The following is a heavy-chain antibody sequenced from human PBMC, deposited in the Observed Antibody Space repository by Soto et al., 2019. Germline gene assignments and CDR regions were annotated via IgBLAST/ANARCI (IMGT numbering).Heavy chain of an antibody. CDR1: EFAFSTYS. Sequence: GGSLRLSCAASEFAFSTYSMSWVRQAPGKGLEWVSAISGSGDTTYYADSVKGRFAITRDNSKNTLYLQMSSLRAEDTAVYYCALTWSRFDYWGQGTLVTVSS. CDR3: ALTWSRFDY. D-gene: IGHD2-8*02. J-gene: IGHJ4*02. CDR2: ISGSGDTT. V-gene: IGHV3-23*01.